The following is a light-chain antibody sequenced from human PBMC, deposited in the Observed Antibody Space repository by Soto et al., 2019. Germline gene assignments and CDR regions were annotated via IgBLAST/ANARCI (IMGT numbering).Light chain of an antibody. J-gene: IGKJ4*01. Sequence: DIQMTQSPSSLSASVRATVTITCRASQSIDRYLHWYQHKPGQAPTLLIFRASSLQRGVPTRFTGSGSGTHYTLVINSLQPEDFATYFCQQTYSTPLTFGGGTRVEI. CDR1: QSIDRY. V-gene: IGKV1-39*01. CDR3: QQTYSTPLT. CDR2: RAS.